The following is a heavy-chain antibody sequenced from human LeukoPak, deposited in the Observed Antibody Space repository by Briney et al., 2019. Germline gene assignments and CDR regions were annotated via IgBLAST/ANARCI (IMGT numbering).Heavy chain of an antibody. CDR1: GFSFRNYG. CDR2: IWYDGSNE. Sequence: PGTSLRLSCAASGFSFRNYGMHWVRQAPGQGLEWVALIWYDGSNENYADSVKGRFSISRDNSKYTLYLQMNGLRADDTAVYYCASFDGDYFFDYWGQGVMVTVSS. J-gene: IGHJ4*02. V-gene: IGHV3-33*01. D-gene: IGHD4-17*01. CDR3: ASFDGDYFFDY.